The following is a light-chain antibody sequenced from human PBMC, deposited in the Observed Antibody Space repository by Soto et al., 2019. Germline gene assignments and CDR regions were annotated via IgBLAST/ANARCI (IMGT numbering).Light chain of an antibody. Sequence: QSLLTLPPYASGTPGQRFTISCSGSSSNIGSNYVYWYQQLPGTAPKLLIYSNNQRPSGVPDRFSGSKSGTSASLAISGLRSEDEADYYCAAWDDSLSGYVFGTGTKVTVL. CDR3: AAWDDSLSGYV. CDR2: SNN. V-gene: IGLV1-47*02. CDR1: SSNIGSNY. J-gene: IGLJ1*01.